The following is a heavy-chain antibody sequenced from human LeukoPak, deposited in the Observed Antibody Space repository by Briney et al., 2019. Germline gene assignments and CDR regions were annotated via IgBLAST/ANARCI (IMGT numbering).Heavy chain of an antibody. CDR3: ARGEGAGSGSQPFDY. CDR2: TNHSGST. V-gene: IGHV4-34*01. J-gene: IGHJ4*02. CDR1: GGSFSGYY. Sequence: SETLSLTCAVYGGSFSGYYWSWIRQPPGKGLEWIGETNHSGSTNYNPSLKSRVTISVDTSKNQFSLKLSSVTAADTAVYYCARGEGAGSGSQPFDYWGQGTLVTVSS. D-gene: IGHD3-10*01.